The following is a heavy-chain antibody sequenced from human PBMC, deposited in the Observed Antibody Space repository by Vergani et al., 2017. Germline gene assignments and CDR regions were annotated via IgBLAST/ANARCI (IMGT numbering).Heavy chain of an antibody. CDR3: ARGDCGIWTGYRY. V-gene: IGHV1-46*03. J-gene: IGHJ4*02. CDR2: INPSGGHT. D-gene: IGHD3-9*01. Sequence: QVQVVQCGAEVKKSGASVKVSCKTSGYTFSNYYMHGVRQAPGQGLEWMGIINPSGGHTNYAQKFQGRVTMTRDTSTSTVYMELSSLRSEDTAIYYCARGDCGIWTGYRYWGQGTLVTVSA. CDR1: GYTFSNYY.